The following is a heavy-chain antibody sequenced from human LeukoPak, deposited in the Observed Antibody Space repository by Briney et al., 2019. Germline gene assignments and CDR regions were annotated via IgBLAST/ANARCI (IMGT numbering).Heavy chain of an antibody. CDR3: ARRFRVPPRGYSYGYIDY. D-gene: IGHD5-18*01. CDR2: IYYSGST. J-gene: IGHJ4*02. V-gene: IGHV4-59*08. CDR1: GGSISSYY. Sequence: SETLSLTRTVSGGSISSYYWSWIRQPPGKGLEWIGYIYYSGSTNYNPSLKSRVTISVDTSKNQFSLKLSSVTAADTAVYYCARRFRVPPRGYSYGYIDYWGQGTLVTVSS.